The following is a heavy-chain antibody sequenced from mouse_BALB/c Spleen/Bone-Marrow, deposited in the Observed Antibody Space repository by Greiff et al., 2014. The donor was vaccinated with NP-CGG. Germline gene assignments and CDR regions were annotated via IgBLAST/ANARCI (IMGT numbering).Heavy chain of an antibody. J-gene: IGHJ4*01. CDR3: AREWYYYGSSYGNAMDY. V-gene: IGHV1-20*02. Sequence: EVQVVESGPELVKPGASVKISCKASGYSFTGYFMNWVMQSHGKSLEWIGRINPYNGDTFYNQKFKGKATLTVDKSSSTAHMELRSLASEDSAVYYCAREWYYYGSSYGNAMDYWGQGTSVTVSS. D-gene: IGHD1-1*01. CDR2: INPYNGDT. CDR1: GYSFTGYF.